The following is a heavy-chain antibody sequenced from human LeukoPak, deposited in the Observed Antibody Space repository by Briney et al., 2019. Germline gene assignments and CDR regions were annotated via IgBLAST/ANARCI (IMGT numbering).Heavy chain of an antibody. CDR3: ARDRVMAMEKGAFDI. D-gene: IGHD5-18*01. Sequence: PSETLSLTCTVSGGSISSGDYYWSWIRQPPGKGLEWIGYIYYSGSTYYNPSLKSRVTISVDTSKNQFSLKLSSVTAADTAVYYCARDRVMAMEKGAFDIWGQGTMVTVSS. J-gene: IGHJ3*02. V-gene: IGHV4-30-4*02. CDR1: GGSISSGDYY. CDR2: IYYSGST.